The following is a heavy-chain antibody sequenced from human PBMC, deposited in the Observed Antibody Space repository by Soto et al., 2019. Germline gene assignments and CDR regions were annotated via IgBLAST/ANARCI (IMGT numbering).Heavy chain of an antibody. Sequence: LRLSFEASGFIFSSYAMNWVRQAPGKGLQWVSSITGSSDYTSYIASVKGRFTISRDNSKNTLYLQMNSLRAEDTAVYFCAKEQTTGAHYALDYCSQGTLVTVSS. J-gene: IGHJ4*02. CDR3: AKEQTTGAHYALDY. V-gene: IGHV3-23*01. CDR1: GFIFSSYA. CDR2: ITGSSDYT. D-gene: IGHD2-8*02.